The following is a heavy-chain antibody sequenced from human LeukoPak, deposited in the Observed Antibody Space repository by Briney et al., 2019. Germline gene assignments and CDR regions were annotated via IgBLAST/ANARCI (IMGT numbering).Heavy chain of an antibody. D-gene: IGHD4-17*01. CDR3: ATYGNYVYFDY. CDR1: GGSISSSSYY. J-gene: IGHJ4*02. Sequence: SETLSLTCTVSGGSISSSSYYWAWIRQPPGKGLEWIGSIYYSGSTHYSPSLKSRVTMSVDTSKNQFSLKLSSVTAADTAMYYCATYGNYVYFDYWGQGTLVTVSS. CDR2: IYYSGST. V-gene: IGHV4-39*01.